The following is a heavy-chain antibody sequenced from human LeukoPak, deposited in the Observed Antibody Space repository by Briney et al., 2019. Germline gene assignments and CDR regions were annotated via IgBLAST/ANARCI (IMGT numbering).Heavy chain of an antibody. CDR2: IYDSGST. J-gene: IGHJ4*02. CDR3: QSRFLEWLLDY. D-gene: IGHD3-3*01. V-gene: IGHV4-39*01. CDR1: GGSISSNNYF. Sequence: SETLSLTCTVSGGSISSNNYFWGWIRQPPGKGLEWIGSIYDSGSTYYNPSLKSRVTISVDASKNQFSLKLNSVTAADTAMYYCQSRFLEWLLDYWGQGTLVTVSS.